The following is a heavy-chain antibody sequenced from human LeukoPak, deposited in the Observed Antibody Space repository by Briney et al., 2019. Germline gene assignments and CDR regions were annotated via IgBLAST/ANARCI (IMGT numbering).Heavy chain of an antibody. J-gene: IGHJ4*02. V-gene: IGHV4-59*01. CDR3: TRVGPSLHWNPDY. CDR2: ISYNGKT. Sequence: SETLSLTCTVSGGSMSSYYWMWIRQPPGKGPEWIGSISYNGKTNHNPSLKSRVTISVDTSKNQFSLKLSSVTAADTAVYYCTRVGPSLHWNPDYWGQGTLVTVSS. CDR1: GGSMSSYY. D-gene: IGHD1-1*01.